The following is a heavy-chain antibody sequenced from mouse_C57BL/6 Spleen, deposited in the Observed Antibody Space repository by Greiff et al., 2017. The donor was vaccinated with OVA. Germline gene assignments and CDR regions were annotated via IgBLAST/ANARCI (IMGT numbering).Heavy chain of an antibody. V-gene: IGHV1-82*01. CDR2: IYPGDGDT. D-gene: IGHD6-2*01. J-gene: IGHJ2*01. CDR3: ARHEETLLLGDYFDY. CDR1: GYAFSSSW. Sequence: QVQLQQSGPELVKPGASVKISCKASGYAFSSSWMNWVKQRPGKGLEWIGRIYPGDGDTNYNGKFKGKATLTADKSSSTAYMQLSSLTSEDSAVYFCARHEETLLLGDYFDYWGQGTTLTVSS.